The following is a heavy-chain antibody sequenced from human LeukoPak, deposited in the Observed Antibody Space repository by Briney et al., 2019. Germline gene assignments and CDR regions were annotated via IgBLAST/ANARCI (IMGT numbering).Heavy chain of an antibody. Sequence: GASVKVSCEASGGTFSSYAIRWVRQAPGQGLEWMGRIIPILGIANYAQKFQGRVTIIADKSTSTAYMELSSLRSEDTAVYYCAREVAYCGGDCSPYYFDYWGQGTLVTVSS. CDR2: IIPILGIA. CDR3: AREVAYCGGDCSPYYFDY. D-gene: IGHD2-21*02. J-gene: IGHJ4*02. V-gene: IGHV1-69*04. CDR1: GGTFSSYA.